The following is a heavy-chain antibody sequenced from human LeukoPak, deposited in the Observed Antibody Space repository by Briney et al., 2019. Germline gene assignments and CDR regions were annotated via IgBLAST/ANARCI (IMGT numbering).Heavy chain of an antibody. CDR1: GFTFSSYW. CDR2: IKQDGSEK. D-gene: IGHD3-9*01. CDR3: AREGNVLRYFDWLPYYYYGMDV. V-gene: IGHV3-7*03. Sequence: PGGSLRLSCAAPGFTFSSYWMSWVRQAPGKGLEWVANIKQDGSEKYYVDSVKGRFTISRDNAKNSLYLQMNSLRAEDTAVYYCAREGNVLRYFDWLPYYYYGMDVWGQGTTVTVSS. J-gene: IGHJ6*02.